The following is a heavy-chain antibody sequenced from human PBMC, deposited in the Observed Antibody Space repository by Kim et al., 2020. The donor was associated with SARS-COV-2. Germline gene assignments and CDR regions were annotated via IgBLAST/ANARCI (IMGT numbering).Heavy chain of an antibody. D-gene: IGHD3-10*01. J-gene: IGHJ5*02. CDR3: AIRLVRGVITNNWFDP. Sequence: SETLSLTCTVSGGSISSSSYYWGWIRQPPGKGLEWIGSIYYSGSTYYNPSLKSRVTISVDTSKNQFSLKLSSVTAADTAVYYCAIRLVRGVITNNWFDPWGQGTLVTVSS. CDR2: IYYSGST. V-gene: IGHV4-39*01. CDR1: GGSISSSSYY.